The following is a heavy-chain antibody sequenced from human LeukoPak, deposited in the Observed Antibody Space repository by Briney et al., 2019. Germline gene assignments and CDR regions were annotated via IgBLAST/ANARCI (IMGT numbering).Heavy chain of an antibody. CDR2: IKAGNGDT. CDR1: GFTFTGYA. V-gene: IGHV1-3*01. J-gene: IGHJ4*02. D-gene: IGHD2-21*01. Sequence: ASVKVSCKASGFTFTGYAIHWVRQAPEQRPEWMGWIKAGNGDTKYSQNFQDRLTITRDTSASTVYMELSSLTSEDTALYYCARDDCGDTCYPGGYWGQGTLVTVSS. CDR3: ARDDCGDTCYPGGY.